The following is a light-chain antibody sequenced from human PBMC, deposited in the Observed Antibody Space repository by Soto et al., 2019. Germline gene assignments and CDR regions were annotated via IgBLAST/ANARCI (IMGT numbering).Light chain of an antibody. V-gene: IGKV1-27*01. CDR2: AAS. J-gene: IGKJ1*01. CDR1: QGISNY. CDR3: QQYNSAPPWT. Sequence: DLQMTQSPSSMSASVVARVTITCRSSQGISNYLAWYQQKPGKVPKLLIYAASTLQSGVPSRFSGSGSGTDFTLTISSLQPEDVATYYCQQYNSAPPWTVGQGTKVDIK.